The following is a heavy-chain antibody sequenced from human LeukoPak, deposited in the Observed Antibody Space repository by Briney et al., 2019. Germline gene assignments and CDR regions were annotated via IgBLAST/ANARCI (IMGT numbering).Heavy chain of an antibody. J-gene: IGHJ4*02. CDR1: GGSFSGYY. V-gene: IGHV4-34*01. CDR3: ARDLYYYDSSGYYFDY. D-gene: IGHD3-22*01. CDR2: INHSGST. Sequence: SETLSLTCAVYGGSFSGYYWSWIRQPPGKGLEWIGEINHSGSTNYNPSLKSRVTMSVDTSKNQFSLKLSSVTAADTAVYYCARDLYYYDSSGYYFDYWGQGTLVTVSS.